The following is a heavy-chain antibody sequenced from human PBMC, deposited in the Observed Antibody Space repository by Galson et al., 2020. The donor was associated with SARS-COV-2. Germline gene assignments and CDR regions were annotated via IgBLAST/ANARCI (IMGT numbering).Heavy chain of an antibody. CDR2: INHSGST. J-gene: IGHJ4*02. Sequence: SETLSLTCAVYGGSFSGYYWSWIRQPPGKGLEWIGEINHSGSTNYNPSLKSRVTISVDTSKNQFSLKLSSVTAADTAVYYCASEGGPPYYYFDYWGQGTLVTVSS. D-gene: IGHD2-15*01. CDR1: GGSFSGYY. V-gene: IGHV4-34*01. CDR3: ASEGGPPYYYFDY.